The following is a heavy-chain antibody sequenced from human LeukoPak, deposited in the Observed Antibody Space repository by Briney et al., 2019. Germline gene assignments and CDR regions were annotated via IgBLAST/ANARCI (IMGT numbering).Heavy chain of an antibody. J-gene: IGHJ4*02. Sequence: SETLSLTCAVYGGSFSGYYWSWIRQPPGKGLEWIGEINHSGSTNYNPSLKSRVTISIDTSKNQFSLKLSSVTAADTAVYYCARVLRYNWNYLPFDYWGQGTLVTVSS. CDR2: INHSGST. CDR1: GGSFSGYY. CDR3: ARVLRYNWNYLPFDY. D-gene: IGHD1-7*01. V-gene: IGHV4-34*01.